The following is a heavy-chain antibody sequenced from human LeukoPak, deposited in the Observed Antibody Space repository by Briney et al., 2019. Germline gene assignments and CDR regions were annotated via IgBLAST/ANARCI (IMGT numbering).Heavy chain of an antibody. J-gene: IGHJ5*02. V-gene: IGHV1-46*01. CDR3: ARDNSVGDIAWWFDP. Sequence: ASVKVSCKASGYTFIDYYMHWVRQAPGQGLEWMGLINPSGSSTLYAQKFQGRVTMTRDMSTTTDYMELSSLRSEDTAVYYCARDNSVGDIAWWFDPWGQGTLVTVSS. D-gene: IGHD3-16*02. CDR2: INPSGSST. CDR1: GYTFIDYY.